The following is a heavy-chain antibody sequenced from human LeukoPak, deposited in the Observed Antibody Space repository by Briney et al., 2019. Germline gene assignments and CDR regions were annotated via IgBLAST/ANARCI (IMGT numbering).Heavy chain of an antibody. CDR2: ISAYNGNT. D-gene: IGHD3-9*01. CDR1: GYTFTSYG. V-gene: IGHV1-18*01. J-gene: IGHJ4*02. Sequence: ASVKVSCKASGYTFTSYGISWVRQAPGQGLEWMGWISAYNGNTSYAQTLQSRVTMTTDPSTSTAYMEMRSLRSDDTAVYYCARLSNYDILTGFLDDWGQGTLVTVSS. CDR3: ARLSNYDILTGFLDD.